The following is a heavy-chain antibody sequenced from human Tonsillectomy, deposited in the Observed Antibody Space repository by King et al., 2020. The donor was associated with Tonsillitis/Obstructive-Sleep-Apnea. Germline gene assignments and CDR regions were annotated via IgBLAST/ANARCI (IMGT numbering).Heavy chain of an antibody. Sequence: VQLVESGGGLVRPGGSLRLSCAASGFTFGRFAMSWVRQAPGKGLQWFSAISSTGAGTNYADSVKGRFTISRDNSKNTLYLEMNSVRAEDTAVYYCACAFYDFWSGSGALDYWGQGTLVTVSS. CDR3: ACAFYDFWSGSGALDY. J-gene: IGHJ4*02. CDR1: GFTFGRFA. V-gene: IGHV3-23*04. CDR2: ISSTGAGT. D-gene: IGHD3-3*01.